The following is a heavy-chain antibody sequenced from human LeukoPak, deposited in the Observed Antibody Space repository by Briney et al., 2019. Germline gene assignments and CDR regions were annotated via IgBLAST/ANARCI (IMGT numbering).Heavy chain of an antibody. Sequence: PGGSLRLSCAASGFTFSSYAMNWVRQAPGKGLEWVSTISGSGTYTYYADSVKGRFTISRDSSTDTLYLQMNSLKADDTALYYCAKASTQGYSGSCYLDYWGQGTLVTVSS. D-gene: IGHD6-13*01. J-gene: IGHJ4*02. V-gene: IGHV3-23*01. CDR2: ISGSGTYT. CDR3: AKASTQGYSGSCYLDY. CDR1: GFTFSSYA.